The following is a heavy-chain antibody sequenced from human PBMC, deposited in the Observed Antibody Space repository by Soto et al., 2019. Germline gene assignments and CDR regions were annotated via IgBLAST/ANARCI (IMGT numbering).Heavy chain of an antibody. J-gene: IGHJ4*02. Sequence: SVKVSCKASGGTFSSYAISWVRQAPGQGLEWMGGIIPIFGTANYAQKFQGRVTITADKSTSTAYMELSSLRSEDTAVYYCAREVEGAAAAGFDYWGQGTLVTVSS. CDR1: GGTFSSYA. V-gene: IGHV1-69*06. CDR2: IIPIFGTA. D-gene: IGHD6-13*01. CDR3: AREVEGAAAAGFDY.